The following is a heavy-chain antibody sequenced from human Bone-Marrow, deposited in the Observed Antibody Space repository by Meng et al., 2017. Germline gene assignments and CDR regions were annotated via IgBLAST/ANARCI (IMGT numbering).Heavy chain of an antibody. J-gene: IGHJ4*02. D-gene: IGHD2-15*01. V-gene: IGHV1-69*13. CDR3: ARGGNGWLDYFDY. CDR2: IIPIFGTA. Sequence: SVKVSCKASGGTFSSYAISWVRQAPGQGLEWMGGIIPIFGTANYAQKFQGRVTITADESTSTAYMELSSLRSEDTAVYYCARGGNGWLDYFDYWGQGTRVTVSS. CDR1: GGTFSSYA.